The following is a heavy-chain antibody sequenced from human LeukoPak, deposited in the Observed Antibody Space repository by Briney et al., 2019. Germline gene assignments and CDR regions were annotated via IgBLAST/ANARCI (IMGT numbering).Heavy chain of an antibody. D-gene: IGHD3-3*01. CDR3: ARDGAYYDFWSGYYEDY. Sequence: PGGSLRLSCAASGFTVSSNYMSWVRQAPGKGLEWVAVISYDGSNKYYADSVKGRFTISRDNSKNTLYLQMNSLRAEDTAVYYCARDGAYYDFWSGYYEDYWGQGTLVTVSS. CDR2: ISYDGSNK. V-gene: IGHV3-30*03. CDR1: GFTVSSNY. J-gene: IGHJ4*02.